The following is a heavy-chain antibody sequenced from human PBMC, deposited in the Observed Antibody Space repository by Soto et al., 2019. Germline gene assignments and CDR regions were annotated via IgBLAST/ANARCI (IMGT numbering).Heavy chain of an antibody. CDR2: ISAYNGNT. CDR3: ARGIQLWPSDYYYGMDV. Sequence: QVQLVQSGAEVKKPGASVKVSCKASGYTFTSYGISWVRQAPGQGLEWMGWISAYNGNTNYAQKLQGRVTMTTDTSTSTAYMELRSLRSDDRAVYYCARGIQLWPSDYYYGMDVWGQGTTVTVSS. V-gene: IGHV1-18*04. D-gene: IGHD5-18*01. J-gene: IGHJ6*02. CDR1: GYTFTSYG.